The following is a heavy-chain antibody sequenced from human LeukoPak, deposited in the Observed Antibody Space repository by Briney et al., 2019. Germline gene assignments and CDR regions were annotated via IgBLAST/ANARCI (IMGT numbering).Heavy chain of an antibody. D-gene: IGHD3-22*01. V-gene: IGHV1-2*02. CDR2: INPSSGDT. J-gene: IGHJ4*02. CDR1: GYTFTGYY. CDR3: ARGRYGLLSGYDY. Sequence: GASVKVSCKASGYTFTGYYMHWVRQAPGQGLEWMGWINPSSGDTNYAQKFQGRVTMTRDTSISTAYMELSRLTSDDTAVYYCARGRYGLLSGYDYWGQGAMVTVSS.